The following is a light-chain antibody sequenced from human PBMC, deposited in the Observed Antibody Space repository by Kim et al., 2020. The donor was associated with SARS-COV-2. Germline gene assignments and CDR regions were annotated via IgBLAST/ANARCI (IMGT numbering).Light chain of an antibody. CDR2: AAS. J-gene: IGKJ1*01. CDR1: HSSNKY. CDR3: QQTYDTPRT. V-gene: IGKV1-39*01. Sequence: ASVGDRVTITCRASHSSNKYLNWYQQKPGKPPNLLIYAASSLQSGVPSRFSGSASGTDFTLTIRSLQPEDFATYYCQQTYDTPRTFGQGTKVDIK.